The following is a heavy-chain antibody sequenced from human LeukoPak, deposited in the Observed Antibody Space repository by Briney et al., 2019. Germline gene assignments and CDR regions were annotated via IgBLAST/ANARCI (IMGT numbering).Heavy chain of an antibody. D-gene: IGHD3-22*01. CDR1: GFTFSSYG. CDR3: AKDLAAITMIVVADDAFDI. Sequence: GGSLRLSCAASGFTFSSYGMHWVRQAPGKGLEWVAFIRYDGSNKYYADSVKGRFTISRDNSKNTLYLQMNSLRAEDTAVYYCAKDLAAITMIVVADDAFDIWGQGTMVTVSS. J-gene: IGHJ3*02. CDR2: IRYDGSNK. V-gene: IGHV3-30*02.